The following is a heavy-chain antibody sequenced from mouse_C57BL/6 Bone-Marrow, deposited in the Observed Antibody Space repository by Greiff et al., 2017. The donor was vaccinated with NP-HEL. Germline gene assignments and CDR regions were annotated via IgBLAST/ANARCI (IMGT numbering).Heavy chain of an antibody. J-gene: IGHJ3*01. CDR2: IYPGSGNN. Sequence: VKLVESGAELVRPGASVKLSCKASGYTFTDYYINWVKQRPGQGLEWIARIYPGSGNNYYNEKFKGKATLTAEKSSSTAYMQLSSLTSEDSAVYFCARGIYDGYYGEFAYWGQGTLVTVSA. D-gene: IGHD2-3*01. CDR1: GYTFTDYY. V-gene: IGHV1-76*01. CDR3: ARGIYDGYYGEFAY.